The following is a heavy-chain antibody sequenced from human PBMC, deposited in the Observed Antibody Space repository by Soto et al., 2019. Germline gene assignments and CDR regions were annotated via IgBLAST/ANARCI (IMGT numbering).Heavy chain of an antibody. V-gene: IGHV3-7*01. Sequence: EVQLVESGGGLVQPGGSLRFSCTASGFSLSTSWMTWVRQAPGKGLEWVANIMQDGSDKYYVDSVKGRFTISRDNAKNSLYLQMTSLRAEDTAVYYCASKRLYFYGLDVWGQGTTVTVSS. J-gene: IGHJ6*02. CDR3: ASKRLYFYGLDV. CDR2: IMQDGSDK. CDR1: GFSLSTSW.